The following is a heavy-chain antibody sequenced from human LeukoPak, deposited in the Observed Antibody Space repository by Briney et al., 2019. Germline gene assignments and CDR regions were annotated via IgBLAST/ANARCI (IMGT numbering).Heavy chain of an antibody. CDR3: ARHFAFSYYYMDV. J-gene: IGHJ6*03. V-gene: IGHV4-39*01. CDR2: MYYSGST. CDR1: GDSISSSSYY. Sequence: PSETLSLTCTVSGDSISSSSYYWGWIRQPPGKGLEWIGSMYYSGSTYYNPSLKSPVTISVDTSKNQFSLKLSSVTAADTAVYYCARHFAFSYYYMDVWGKGTTVTVSS.